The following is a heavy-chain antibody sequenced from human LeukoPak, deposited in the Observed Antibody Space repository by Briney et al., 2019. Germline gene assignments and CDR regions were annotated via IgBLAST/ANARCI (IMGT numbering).Heavy chain of an antibody. D-gene: IGHD3-22*01. Sequence: PSETLSLTCTVSGGSISSYYWSWVRQAPGKGLGWVSAISGSGGSTYYADSVKGRFTISRDNSKNTLYLQMNSLRAEDTAVYYCAITMGPYYYDSSGLDYWGQGTLVTVSS. CDR1: GGSISSYY. CDR2: ISGSGGST. V-gene: IGHV3-23*01. CDR3: AITMGPYYYDSSGLDY. J-gene: IGHJ4*02.